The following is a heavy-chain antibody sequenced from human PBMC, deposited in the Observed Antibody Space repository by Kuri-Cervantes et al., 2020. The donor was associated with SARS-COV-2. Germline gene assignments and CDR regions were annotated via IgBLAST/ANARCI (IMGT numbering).Heavy chain of an antibody. V-gene: IGHV4-59*08. D-gene: IGHD6-6*01. CDR2: IYYSGST. CDR1: GGSISSYY. Sequence: GSLRLSCTVSGGSISSYYWSWIRQPPGKGLEWIGYIYYSGSTNYNPSLKSRVTISVDTSKNQLSLKLSSVTAADTAVYYCARGSSSHRPFDYWGQGTLVTVSS. CDR3: ARGSSSHRPFDY. J-gene: IGHJ4*02.